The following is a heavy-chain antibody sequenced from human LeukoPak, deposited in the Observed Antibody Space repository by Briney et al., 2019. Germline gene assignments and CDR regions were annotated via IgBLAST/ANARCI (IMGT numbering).Heavy chain of an antibody. J-gene: IGHJ4*02. CDR3: ARGSLGSSWYILDY. V-gene: IGHV1-8*01. CDR1: GYTFTSYD. D-gene: IGHD6-13*01. CDR2: MNPNSGNT. Sequence: GASVKVSCKASGYTFTSYDINWVRQATGQGLEWMGWMNPNSGNTGYAQKFQGRVTMTRNTSISTAYMELNSLRSEDTAVYYCARGSLGSSWYILDYWGQGTLVTVSS.